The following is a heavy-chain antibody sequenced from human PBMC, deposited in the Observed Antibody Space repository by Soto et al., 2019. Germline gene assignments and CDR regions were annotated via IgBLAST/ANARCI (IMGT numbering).Heavy chain of an antibody. Sequence: QVQLQESGPGLVKPSETLSLTCTVSGGSISSYYWSWIRQPPGKGLEWIGYIYYSGSTNYNPSLKGRVTISVDPSKNQVSQKLSSVTAADTGVYSCARAWGYYIDYWGQGTLVTVSS. D-gene: IGHD3-16*01. V-gene: IGHV4-59*01. J-gene: IGHJ4*02. CDR3: ARAWGYYIDY. CDR2: IYYSGST. CDR1: GGSISSYY.